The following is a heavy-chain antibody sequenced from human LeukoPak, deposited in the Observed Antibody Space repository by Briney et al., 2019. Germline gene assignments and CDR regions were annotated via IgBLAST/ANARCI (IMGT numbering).Heavy chain of an antibody. CDR1: GFTLSDYY. CDR2: ISSSGSTK. D-gene: IGHD1-14*01. J-gene: IGHJ3*02. Sequence: PGGSLRLSCVASGFTLSDYYMSWIRQAPGKGLEWISFISSSGSTKYYADSVKGRFTISRDNAKNSLYLQMNSLRAEDTAVYYCARDPLPEYNRRDGFDIWGQGTMVTVSS. CDR3: ARDPLPEYNRRDGFDI. V-gene: IGHV3-11*04.